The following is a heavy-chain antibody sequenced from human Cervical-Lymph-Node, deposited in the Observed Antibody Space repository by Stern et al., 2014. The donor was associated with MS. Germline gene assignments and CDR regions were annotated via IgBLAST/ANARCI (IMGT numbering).Heavy chain of an antibody. CDR3: ARLYCRSTNCYRGMDV. V-gene: IGHV5-51*03. CDR1: GYIFSSYW. Sequence: VQLGQSGAEVRRPGESLKISCKGSGYIFSSYWIAWVRQMPGKGLEWMGIIHPSDSDTRYRPSFQGQVPISADKSINTAYVQWSSLKASDTAVYYCARLYCRSTNCYRGMDVWGQGTTVTVSS. CDR2: IHPSDSDT. J-gene: IGHJ6*02. D-gene: IGHD2-2*02.